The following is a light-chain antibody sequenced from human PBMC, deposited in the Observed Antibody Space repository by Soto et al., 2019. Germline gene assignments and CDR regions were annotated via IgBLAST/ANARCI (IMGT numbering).Light chain of an antibody. CDR3: QQLNSYPIT. Sequence: EIVMTQSPATLSVSPGERAALSGGASHSVSSSLAWYQQKPGQAPRLLIYGASTRATGIPARFSGSGSGTDFTLTISSLQPEDFATYYCQQLNSYPITFGQGTRLEIK. V-gene: IGKV3-15*01. CDR1: HSVSSS. J-gene: IGKJ5*01. CDR2: GAS.